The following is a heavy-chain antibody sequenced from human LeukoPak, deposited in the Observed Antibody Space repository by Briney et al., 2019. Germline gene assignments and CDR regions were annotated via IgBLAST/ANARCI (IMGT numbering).Heavy chain of an antibody. J-gene: IGHJ5*02. CDR2: IYDSGYT. Sequence: PSQTLSLTCTVSGGSVSDYYWSWIRQPPGKGLEWIGYIYDSGYTKYNPSLKSRVTISVDMSKNHFSLKLTSVTAADTAVYYCARAGGDHPFDPWGQGALVTVSS. V-gene: IGHV4-59*02. CDR1: GGSVSDYY. D-gene: IGHD4-17*01. CDR3: ARAGGDHPFDP.